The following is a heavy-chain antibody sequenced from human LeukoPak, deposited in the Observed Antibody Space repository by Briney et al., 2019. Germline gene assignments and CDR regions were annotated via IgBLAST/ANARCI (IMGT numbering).Heavy chain of an antibody. CDR3: AREGSSSKGFDY. Sequence: SETLSLNCTVSGGSISSGDYYWSWIRQPPGKGLEWIGYIYYSGSTYYNPSLKSRVTISVDTSKTQFSLKLSSVTAADTAVYYCAREGSSSKGFDYWGRGTLVTVSS. CDR2: IYYSGST. J-gene: IGHJ4*02. D-gene: IGHD6-6*01. V-gene: IGHV4-30-4*08. CDR1: GGSISSGDYY.